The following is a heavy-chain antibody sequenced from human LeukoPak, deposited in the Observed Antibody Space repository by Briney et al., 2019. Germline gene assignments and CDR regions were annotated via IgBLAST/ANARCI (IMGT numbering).Heavy chain of an antibody. J-gene: IGHJ4*02. CDR3: ARGPTWIQLWPMSYFDY. V-gene: IGHV4-59*08. Sequence: SETLSLTCTVSGGSISSYYWSWIRQPPGKGLEWIGYIYYSGSTNYNPSLKSRVTISVDTSMNQFSLKLSSVTAADTAVYYCARGPTWIQLWPMSYFDYWGQGTLVTVSS. CDR2: IYYSGST. D-gene: IGHD5-18*01. CDR1: GGSISSYY.